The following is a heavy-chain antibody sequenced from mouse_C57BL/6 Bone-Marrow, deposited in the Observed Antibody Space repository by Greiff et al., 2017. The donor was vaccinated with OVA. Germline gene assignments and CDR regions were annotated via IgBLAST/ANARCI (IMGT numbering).Heavy chain of an antibody. CDR3: ARDGYYVGAMDY. V-gene: IGHV1-55*01. J-gene: IGHJ4*01. D-gene: IGHD2-3*01. CDR2: IYPGSGST. Sequence: QVQLQQPGAELVKPGASVKMSCKASGYTFTSYWITWVKQRPGQGLAWIGDIYPGSGSTNYNEKFKSKATLPVDTSSSTAYMQLSSLTSEDSAVYYCARDGYYVGAMDYWGQGTSVTVSS. CDR1: GYTFTSYW.